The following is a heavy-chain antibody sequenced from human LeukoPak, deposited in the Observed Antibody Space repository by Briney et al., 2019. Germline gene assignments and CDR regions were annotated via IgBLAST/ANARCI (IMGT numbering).Heavy chain of an antibody. Sequence: GASVKVSCKASGYTFTGYYMHWVRQAPGQGLEWMGWINPNSGGTNYAQKFQGRVTMTRDTSISTAYMELSSLRSEDTAVYYCARSPTVVTPTTFDIWGQGTMVTVSS. V-gene: IGHV1-2*02. CDR3: ARSPTVVTPTTFDI. D-gene: IGHD4-23*01. J-gene: IGHJ3*02. CDR1: GYTFTGYY. CDR2: INPNSGGT.